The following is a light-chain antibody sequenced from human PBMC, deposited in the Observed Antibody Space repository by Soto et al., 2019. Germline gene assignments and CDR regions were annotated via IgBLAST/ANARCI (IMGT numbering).Light chain of an antibody. CDR3: QQRATWPLT. V-gene: IGKV3-11*01. Sequence: EIVLTQSPATLSLSPGEGATLSCRASQSLNNYLAWYQQKPGQAPSLLIYDASNRATGIPARFSGSGSGSDFTLTISGVEPEDSAVYYCQQRATWPLTFGGGIKVEIK. J-gene: IGKJ4*01. CDR2: DAS. CDR1: QSLNNY.